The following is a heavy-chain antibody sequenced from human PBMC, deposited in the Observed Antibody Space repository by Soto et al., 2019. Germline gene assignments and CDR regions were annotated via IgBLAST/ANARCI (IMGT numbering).Heavy chain of an antibody. V-gene: IGHV4-39*01. J-gene: IGHJ6*02. Sequence: SVILCVTCTVSGGSISSSSYYWGWIRQPPGKGLEWIGSIYYSGSTYYNPSLKSRVTISVDTSKNQFSLKLSSVTAADTAVYYCARRHYYYYGMDVWGQGTTVTVSS. CDR1: GGSISSSSYY. CDR3: ARRHYYYYGMDV. CDR2: IYYSGST.